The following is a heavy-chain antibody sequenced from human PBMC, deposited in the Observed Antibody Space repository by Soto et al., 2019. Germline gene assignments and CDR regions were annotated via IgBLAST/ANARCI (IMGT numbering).Heavy chain of an antibody. CDR2: IHYSGSP. V-gene: IGHV4-31*03. CDR1: GASINSGGFY. J-gene: IGHJ5*02. D-gene: IGHD4-4*01. Sequence: QVQLQESGPGLVRPSQTLALTCTVSGASINSGGFYWTWIRQHPEKGLEWIGYIHYSGSPYYNPSLKSRLTVSLDTSENQFSLTLRSLTAADTAVYYCARVPITTTAEFTWGQGALVTVSS. CDR3: ARVPITTTAEFT.